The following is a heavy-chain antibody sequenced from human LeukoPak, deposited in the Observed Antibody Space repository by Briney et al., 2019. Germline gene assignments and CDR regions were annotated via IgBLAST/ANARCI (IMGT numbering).Heavy chain of an antibody. D-gene: IGHD3-3*01. CDR2: IKYDGSRT. V-gene: IGHV3-30*02. J-gene: IGHJ4*02. CDR3: VKDTIFTVDPFDY. CDR1: GMTFDRHG. Sequence: GGSLRLTCVVSGMTFDRHGMHWVRQPPGKGLEWLAFIKYDGSRTDYEDSVQGRFTVSRDNSKNTLYLEMNSLRAEDTAIYYCVKDTIFTVDPFDYWGQGTLVTVSS.